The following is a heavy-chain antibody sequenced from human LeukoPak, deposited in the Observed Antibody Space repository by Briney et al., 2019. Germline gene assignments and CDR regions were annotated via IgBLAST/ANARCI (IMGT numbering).Heavy chain of an antibody. V-gene: IGHV1-18*01. J-gene: IGHJ3*02. Sequence: ASVKVSCKASGYTFTSYAISWVRQAPGQGLEWMGWISAYNGNTNYAQKLQGRVTMTTDTSTSTAHMELRGLRSDDTAVYYCARGKQWLELDAFDIWGQGTMVTVSS. CDR1: GYTFTSYA. CDR2: ISAYNGNT. CDR3: ARGKQWLELDAFDI. D-gene: IGHD6-19*01.